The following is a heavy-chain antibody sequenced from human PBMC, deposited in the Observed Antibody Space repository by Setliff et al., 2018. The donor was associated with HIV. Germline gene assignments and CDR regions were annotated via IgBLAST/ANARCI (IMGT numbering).Heavy chain of an antibody. D-gene: IGHD3-22*01. CDR1: GYTFTSYY. CDR3: ARFPNPSQIVVVMPPDY. J-gene: IGHJ4*02. V-gene: IGHV1-46*04. Sequence: ASVKVSCKASGYTFTSYYIHWVRQAPGQGLEWMGIINASGGSTTYAQKLQGRVTMTRDTSTSTAYMELRSLRSDDTAVYYCARFPNPSQIVVVMPPDYWGQGTLVTVSS. CDR2: INASGGST.